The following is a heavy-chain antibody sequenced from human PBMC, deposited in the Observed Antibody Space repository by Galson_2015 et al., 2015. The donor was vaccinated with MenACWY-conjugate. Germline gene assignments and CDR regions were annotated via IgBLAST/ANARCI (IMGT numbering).Heavy chain of an antibody. V-gene: IGHV3-7*03. CDR1: GFTFSSFW. CDR3: ARGGATGGAFRY. J-gene: IGHJ4*02. Sequence: SLRLSCAASGFTFSSFWMSWVRRAPGKGLECVANIMQDGSEKYYVDSVKGRFTISRDNAQNSLYLQINSLRAEDTAVYYCARGGATGGAFRYWGQGTLVTVSS. CDR2: IMQDGSEK. D-gene: IGHD2-21*01.